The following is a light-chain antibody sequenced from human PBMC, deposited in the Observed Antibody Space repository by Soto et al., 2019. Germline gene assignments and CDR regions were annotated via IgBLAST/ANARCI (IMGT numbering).Light chain of an antibody. J-gene: IGLJ2*01. CDR1: SSNIGSNY. Sequence: QSVLTQPPSASGTPGQRVTLSCSGSSSNIGSNYVYWYQQLPGTAPKLLIYRHNQRPSGVPDRFSGSKSGTSASLAISGLRSEDEADYYCAAWDDSLSGYVVFGGGTKLTVL. V-gene: IGLV1-47*01. CDR2: RHN. CDR3: AAWDDSLSGYVV.